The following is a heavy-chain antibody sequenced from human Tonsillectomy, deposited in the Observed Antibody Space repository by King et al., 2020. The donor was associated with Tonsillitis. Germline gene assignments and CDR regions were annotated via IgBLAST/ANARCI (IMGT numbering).Heavy chain of an antibody. Sequence: QLQESGPGLVKPSETLSLTCTVSGGSISSSSYYWGWIRQPPGKGLEWIGSIYYSGSTYYNPSLKSRVTISVDTSKNQFSLKLSSVTAADTAVYYCARHPQLEPLADYWGQGTLVTVSS. CDR2: IYYSGST. CDR3: ARHPQLEPLADY. J-gene: IGHJ4*02. CDR1: GGSISSSSYY. D-gene: IGHD1-1*01. V-gene: IGHV4-39*01.